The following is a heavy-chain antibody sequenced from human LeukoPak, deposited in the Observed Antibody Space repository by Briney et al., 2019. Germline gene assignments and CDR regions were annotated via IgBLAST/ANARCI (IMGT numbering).Heavy chain of an antibody. CDR3: AREGVSGAYSSFLYYFDY. CDR1: GYTFTSYG. CDR2: ISAYNGNT. J-gene: IGHJ4*02. Sequence: ASVKVSCKASGYTFTSYGISWVRQAPGQGLEWMGWISAYNGNTNYAQKFQGRVTMTRDTSISTAYMELSRLRSDDTAVYYCAREGVSGAYSSFLYYFDYWGQGTLVTVSS. V-gene: IGHV1-18*01. D-gene: IGHD6-6*01.